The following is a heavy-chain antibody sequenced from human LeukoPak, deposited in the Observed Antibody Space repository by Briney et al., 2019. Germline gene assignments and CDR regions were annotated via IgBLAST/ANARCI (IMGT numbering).Heavy chain of an antibody. Sequence: PGRSLRLSCAASGFTFSTYAMHWVRQGPGKGLEWVAVISYDGSNKYYADSVKGRFTISRDNSKNTLYLQMSSLSAEDTAVYYCARTTTPHYYGSGSYALGYGGQGTLVTVPS. V-gene: IGHV3-30-3*01. CDR2: ISYDGSNK. CDR1: GFTFSTYA. D-gene: IGHD3-10*01. J-gene: IGHJ4*02. CDR3: ARTTTPHYYGSGSYALGY.